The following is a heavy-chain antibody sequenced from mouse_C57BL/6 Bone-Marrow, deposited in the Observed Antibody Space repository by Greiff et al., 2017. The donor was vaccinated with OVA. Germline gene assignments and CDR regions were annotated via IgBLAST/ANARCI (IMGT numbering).Heavy chain of an antibody. CDR1: GYAFSSYW. J-gene: IGHJ3*01. Sequence: QVQLQQSGAELVKPGASVKISCKASGYAFSSYWMNWVKQRPGKGLEWIGQIYPGDGDTNYNGKFKGKATLTADKSSSTAYMQLSSLTSEDSAVYFCAREIYYGYDEAYWGQGTLVTVSA. CDR3: AREIYYGYDEAY. CDR2: IYPGDGDT. V-gene: IGHV1-80*01. D-gene: IGHD2-2*01.